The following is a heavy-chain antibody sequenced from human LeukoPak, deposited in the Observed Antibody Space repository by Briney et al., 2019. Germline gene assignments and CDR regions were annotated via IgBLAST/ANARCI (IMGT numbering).Heavy chain of an antibody. V-gene: IGHV3-7*01. Sequence: GGSLRLSCAASGFSFNSYWMSWVRQAPGKRLEWAANIKQDGSETKYVDSVKGRFTISRDNAKNSLFLQMDSLRAEDTAVYYCTRARTVGSITIPFDLWGRGTQVTVSS. CDR2: IKQDGSET. CDR3: TRARTVGSITIPFDL. J-gene: IGHJ2*01. CDR1: GFSFNSYW. D-gene: IGHD3-3*01.